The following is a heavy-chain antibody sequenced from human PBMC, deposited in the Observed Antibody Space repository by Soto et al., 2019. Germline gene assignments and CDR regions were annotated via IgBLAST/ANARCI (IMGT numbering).Heavy chain of an antibody. D-gene: IGHD3-22*01. CDR3: ARGPYYYDSSDYPEY. CDR2: ISSSSSYI. V-gene: IGHV3-21*01. CDR1: GFTFSSYS. J-gene: IGHJ4*02. Sequence: PGGSLRLSCAASGFTFSSYSMNWVRQAPGKGLEWVSSISSSSSYIYYADSVKGRFTISRDNAKNSLYLQMNSLRAEDTAVYYCARGPYYYDSSDYPEYWGQGTLVTVSS.